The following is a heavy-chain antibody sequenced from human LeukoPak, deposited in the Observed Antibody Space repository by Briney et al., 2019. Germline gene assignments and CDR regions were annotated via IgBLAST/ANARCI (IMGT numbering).Heavy chain of an antibody. CDR1: GFTFSSYA. D-gene: IGHD5-24*01. V-gene: IGHV3-30-3*01. J-gene: IGHJ5*02. CDR2: ISYDGSNK. Sequence: GGSLRLSCAASGFTFSSYAMHWVRQAPGKGLEWVAVISYDGSNKYYADSVKGRFTISRDNSKNTLYLQMNSLRAEDTAVYYCARSKEINWFDPWGQGTLVTVSS. CDR3: ARSKEINWFDP.